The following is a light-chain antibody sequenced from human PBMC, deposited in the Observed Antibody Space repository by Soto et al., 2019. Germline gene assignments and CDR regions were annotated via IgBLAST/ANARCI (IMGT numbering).Light chain of an antibody. V-gene: IGLV3-1*01. Sequence: SYELTQPPSVSVPPGQTASITCSGAKLGDKYACWYQQKPGQSPVLVIYQDSKRPSGIPERFSGSNSGNTATLTISGTQAMDEADYYCQAWDSSTAVVFGGGTKVTVL. CDR3: QAWDSSTAVV. CDR2: QDS. CDR1: KLGDKY. J-gene: IGLJ2*01.